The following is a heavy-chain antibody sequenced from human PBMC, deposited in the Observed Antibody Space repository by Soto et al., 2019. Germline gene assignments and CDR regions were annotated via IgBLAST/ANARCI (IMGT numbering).Heavy chain of an antibody. Sequence: QVQLQQWGAGLLKPSETLSLTCAVYGGSFSGYYWSWIRQPPGKGLEWIGEINHSGSTNYNPSLKSRVTLSVDTSKNQFSLKLSSVTAADTAVYYCARDLRTMVRGGPYPWGQGTLVTVSS. CDR3: ARDLRTMVRGGPYP. J-gene: IGHJ5*02. V-gene: IGHV4-34*01. CDR2: INHSGST. D-gene: IGHD3-10*01. CDR1: GGSFSGYY.